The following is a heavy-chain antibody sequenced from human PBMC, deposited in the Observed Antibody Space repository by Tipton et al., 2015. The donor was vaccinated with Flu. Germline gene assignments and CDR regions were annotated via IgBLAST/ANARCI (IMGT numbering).Heavy chain of an antibody. J-gene: IGHJ4*02. Sequence: QLVQSGAEVKKPGASVKVSCKASGYTFTSYGISWVRQAPGQGLEWMGWISAYNGNTNYAQKLQGRVTMTTDTSTSTAYMELRSLRSDDTAVYYCARVFGRDSGGYYSHQYYFDYWGQGTLVTVSS. V-gene: IGHV1-18*04. CDR3: ARVFGRDSGGYYSHQYYFDY. D-gene: IGHD3-22*01. CDR1: GYTFTSYG. CDR2: ISAYNGNT.